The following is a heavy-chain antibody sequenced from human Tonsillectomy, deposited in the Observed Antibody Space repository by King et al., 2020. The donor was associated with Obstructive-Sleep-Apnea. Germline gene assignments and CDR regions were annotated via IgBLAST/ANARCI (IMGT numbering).Heavy chain of an antibody. Sequence: QLQESGPGLVKPSETLSLTCTVSGGSISSSSNYWDWIRQPPGKGLEWIGSIYYSGSSYYNPSLKSRVTISVDTSKNQFSLKLSSVTAADTALYYCAREGCGGDCYTDDAFDIWGPGTMVTVSS. D-gene: IGHD2-21*02. CDR1: GGSISSSSNY. J-gene: IGHJ3*02. CDR3: AREGCGGDCYTDDAFDI. V-gene: IGHV4-39*07. CDR2: IYYSGSS.